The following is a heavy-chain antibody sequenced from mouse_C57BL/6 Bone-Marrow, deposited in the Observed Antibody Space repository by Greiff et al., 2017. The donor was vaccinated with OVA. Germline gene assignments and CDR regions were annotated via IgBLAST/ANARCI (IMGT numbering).Heavy chain of an antibody. D-gene: IGHD2-3*01. J-gene: IGHJ2*01. CDR2: IHPNSGST. V-gene: IGHV1-64*01. CDR3: ARKGYYDY. CDR1: GYTFTSYW. Sequence: QVQLQQPGAELVKPGASVKLSCKASGYTFTSYWMHWVKQRPGQGLEWIGMIHPNSGSTNYNEKFKGKATLTADKSSSTAYMELRSLTSEDSAVYFCARKGYYDYWGQGTTLTVSS.